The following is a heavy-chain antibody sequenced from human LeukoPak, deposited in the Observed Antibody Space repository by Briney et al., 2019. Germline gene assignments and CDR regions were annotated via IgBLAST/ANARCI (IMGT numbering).Heavy chain of an antibody. D-gene: IGHD2-15*01. V-gene: IGHV3-23*01. CDR3: AKQLGYCSDGSCYFPY. CDR2: ISNNGGYT. CDR1: GFTFSSSA. J-gene: IGHJ4*02. Sequence: GGCVRLYCAASGFTFSSSAMSWVRQAPGKGLEWVSAISNNGGYTYYADSVQGRFTISRDNSKSTLCLQMNSLRAEDTAVYYCAKQLGYCSDGSCYFPYWGQGTLVTVSS.